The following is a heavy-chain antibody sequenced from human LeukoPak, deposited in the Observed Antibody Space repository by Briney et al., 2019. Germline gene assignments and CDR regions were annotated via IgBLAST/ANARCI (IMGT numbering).Heavy chain of an antibody. CDR2: INPNSGGT. V-gene: IGHV1-2*04. CDR1: GYTFTGYY. J-gene: IGHJ4*02. CDR3: ARETTYYYDSSGYYSYFDY. Sequence: ASVKVSCKASGYTFTGYYMHWVRQAPGQGLEWMGWINPNSGGTNYAQKFQGWVTMTRDTSISTAYMELSRLRSDDTAVYYCARETTYYYDSSGYYSYFDYWGQGTLVTVSS. D-gene: IGHD3-22*01.